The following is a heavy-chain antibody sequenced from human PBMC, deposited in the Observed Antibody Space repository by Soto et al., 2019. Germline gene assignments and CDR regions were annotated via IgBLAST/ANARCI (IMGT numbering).Heavy chain of an antibody. J-gene: IGHJ4*02. D-gene: IGHD1-26*01. Sequence: PGGSLRLSCAASGFTFSNHYMDWVRQAPGKGLEWVGRIRNKANSYSTEYAASVKGRFTISRDDSMNSLYLQMNSLKTEDTAVFYCARYSGSYSRGLDYWGQGTPVTVSS. CDR2: IRNKANSYST. V-gene: IGHV3-72*01. CDR1: GFTFSNHY. CDR3: ARYSGSYSRGLDY.